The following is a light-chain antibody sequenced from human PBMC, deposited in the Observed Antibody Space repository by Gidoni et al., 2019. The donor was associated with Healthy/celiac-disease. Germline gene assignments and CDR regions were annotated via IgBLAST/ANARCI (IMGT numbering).Light chain of an antibody. CDR1: QSVSSY. J-gene: IGKJ1*01. CDR3: QQRSNWPGT. V-gene: IGKV3-11*01. Sequence: EIVLTQSPATLSLSPGARATLSCRASQSVSSYLAWYQQKPGQAPRLLIYDASNRATGIPARFSGSGSGTDFTLTISSLEPEDFAVYYCQQRSNWPGTFGQGTKVEIK. CDR2: DAS.